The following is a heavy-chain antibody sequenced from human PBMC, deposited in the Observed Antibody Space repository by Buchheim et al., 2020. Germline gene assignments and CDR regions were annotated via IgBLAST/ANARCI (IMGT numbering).Heavy chain of an antibody. V-gene: IGHV3-48*03. CDR3: ARERLGYIVVDIDAFDI. D-gene: IGHD2-21*01. J-gene: IGHJ3*02. Sequence: EVQLVESGGGLVQPGGSLRLSCAASGFTFSSYEMNWVRQAPGKGLEWVSYISSSGSTIYYADSVKGRFTISRDNAKNSLYLQMNSLRAEDTAVYYCARERLGYIVVDIDAFDIWGQGT. CDR1: GFTFSSYE. CDR2: ISSSGSTI.